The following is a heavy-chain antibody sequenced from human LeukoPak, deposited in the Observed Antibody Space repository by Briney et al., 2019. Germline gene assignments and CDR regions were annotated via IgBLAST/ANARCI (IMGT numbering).Heavy chain of an antibody. CDR3: ARRPGGGSIDY. J-gene: IGHJ4*02. V-gene: IGHV4-39*01. CDR2: IHYSGST. Sequence: PSETLSLTCTVSAASISSSSYFWGWIRQPPGRGLEWIASIHYSGSTYYNPSLKSRVTLSLDTSKNQFSLNLSSVTAADTAVYYCARRPGGGSIDYWGQGTLVTVSS. CDR1: AASISSSSYF. D-gene: IGHD3-16*01.